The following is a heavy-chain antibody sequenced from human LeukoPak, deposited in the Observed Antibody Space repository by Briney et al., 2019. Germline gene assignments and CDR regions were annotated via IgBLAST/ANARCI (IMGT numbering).Heavy chain of an antibody. CDR3: ARGWSDFAPFY. Sequence: SETLSLTCTVSGGSISSYYWSWIRQPAGKGREWIGRIYISGSANYNPSLKSRVTMSVDTSKNQFSLKLSSVTAADTAIYYCARGWSDFAPFYWGQGTLVTVSS. D-gene: IGHD3-3*01. V-gene: IGHV4-4*07. CDR1: GGSISSYY. CDR2: IYISGSA. J-gene: IGHJ4*02.